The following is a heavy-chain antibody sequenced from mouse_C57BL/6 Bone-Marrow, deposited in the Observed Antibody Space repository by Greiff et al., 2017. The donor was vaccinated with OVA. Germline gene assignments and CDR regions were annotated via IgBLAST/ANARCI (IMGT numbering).Heavy chain of an antibody. Sequence: EVQLQQSGPELVKPGASVKISCKASGYTFTDYYMNWVKPSHGKSLEWIGDINPNNGGTSYNQKFKGKATLTVDKSSSTAYMELRSLTSEDSAVYYCARSKAVYDYDVWYFDVWGTGTTVTVSS. V-gene: IGHV1-26*01. CDR3: ARSKAVYDYDVWYFDV. CDR2: INPNNGGT. J-gene: IGHJ1*03. D-gene: IGHD2-4*01. CDR1: GYTFTDYY.